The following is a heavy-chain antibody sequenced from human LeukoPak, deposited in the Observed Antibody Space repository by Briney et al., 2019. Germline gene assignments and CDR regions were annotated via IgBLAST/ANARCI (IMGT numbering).Heavy chain of an antibody. CDR1: GYSISSGYY. CDR2: IYHSGYT. J-gene: IGHJ5*02. Sequence: KSSETLSLTCNVSGYSISSGYYWSWIRQSPGKGLEWIGGIYHSGYTFYNPSPKSRVTISVDTSKNQFSLNLNSMTAADTAVYYCTREGTARWFDPWGQGTLVTVSS. D-gene: IGHD1-7*01. V-gene: IGHV4-38-2*02. CDR3: TREGTARWFDP.